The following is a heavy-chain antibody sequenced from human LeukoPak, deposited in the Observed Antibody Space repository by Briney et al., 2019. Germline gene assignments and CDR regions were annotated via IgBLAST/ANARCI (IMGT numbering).Heavy chain of an antibody. V-gene: IGHV3-21*04. CDR1: GFTFSSYS. D-gene: IGHD4-17*01. Sequence: PGGSLRLSCAASGFTFSSYSMNWVRQAPGKGLEWVSSISSSSSNIYYADSVKGRFSISRDNSKNSLFLQMNSLSAEDTAVYYCAKALGTARVPLHNDYGDYWGQGTLVTVSS. CDR3: AKALGTARVPLHNDYGDY. J-gene: IGHJ4*02. CDR2: ISSSSSNI.